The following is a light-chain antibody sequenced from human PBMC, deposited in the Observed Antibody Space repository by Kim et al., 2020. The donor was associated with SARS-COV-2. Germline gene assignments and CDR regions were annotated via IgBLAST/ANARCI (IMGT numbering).Light chain of an antibody. CDR2: EVS. CDR1: QSLLHGGGNTY. CDR3: MQSLHLPV. V-gene: IGKV2D-29*01. J-gene: IGKJ4*01. Sequence: DVVMTQTPLSLSVTPGHPASISCKSSQSLLHGGGNTYLYWYLQRPGQPPQLLIYEVSNRFSGVPDRFSGSGSETDFTLTISRVEAEDVVIYYCMQSLHLPVFGGGTKVDIK.